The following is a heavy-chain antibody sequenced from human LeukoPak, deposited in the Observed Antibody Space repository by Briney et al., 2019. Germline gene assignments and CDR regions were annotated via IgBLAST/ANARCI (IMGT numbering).Heavy chain of an antibody. J-gene: IGHJ4*02. V-gene: IGHV3-74*01. Sequence: GGTLRLSCAASGFTFNSYCQHWVRQARAKGLVLVSRINSERSSTSYARGVKARFTSSRDNARHRRYLQLHIRRAECMAVYYCPRARYGRNYHFDYWGQGTLVTVSP. D-gene: IGHD4-23*01. CDR2: INSERSST. CDR1: GFTFNSYC. CDR3: PRARYGRNYHFDY.